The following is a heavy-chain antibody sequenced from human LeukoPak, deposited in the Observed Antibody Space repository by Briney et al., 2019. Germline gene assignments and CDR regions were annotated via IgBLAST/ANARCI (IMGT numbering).Heavy chain of an antibody. CDR2: IDPSGGGT. CDR3: ARETSSGHYALGF. D-gene: IGHD3-22*01. Sequence: ASVKVSCKASGYTFTNYYIHWVRQAPGQGLEWMGIIDPSGGGTSYAQRFQGRVTVTRDTSTATVYMELSSLRSEDTAVYYCARETSSGHYALGFWGQGALVTVSS. CDR1: GYTFTNYY. V-gene: IGHV1-46*01. J-gene: IGHJ1*01.